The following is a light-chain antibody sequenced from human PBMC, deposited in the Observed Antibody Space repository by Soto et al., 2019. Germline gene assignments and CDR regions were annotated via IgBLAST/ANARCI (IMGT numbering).Light chain of an antibody. CDR2: GAS. Sequence: EIVLTQSPATLSLSPGERATLSCRASQSVSRYLAWYQQKPGQAPRLLIYGASNRATGIPARFSGSGSGTDFTLTISSLEPEDSAVYYCLQRSNWLTFGGGTKVEIK. CDR1: QSVSRY. V-gene: IGKV3-11*01. CDR3: LQRSNWLT. J-gene: IGKJ4*01.